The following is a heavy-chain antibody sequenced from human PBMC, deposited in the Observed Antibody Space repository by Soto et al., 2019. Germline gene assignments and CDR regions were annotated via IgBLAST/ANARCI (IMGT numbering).Heavy chain of an antibody. Sequence: ASVKVSCKASGYTFTSYYMHWVRQAPGQGLEWMGIINPSGGSTSYAQKFQGRVTMTRDTSTSTVYMELSSLRSEDTAVYYCAREGGWGRDTATDYYGMDVWAKGPRSPS. CDR3: AREGGWGRDTATDYYGMDV. D-gene: IGHD5-18*01. CDR1: GYTFTSYY. CDR2: INPSGGST. J-gene: IGHJ6*02. V-gene: IGHV1-46*01.